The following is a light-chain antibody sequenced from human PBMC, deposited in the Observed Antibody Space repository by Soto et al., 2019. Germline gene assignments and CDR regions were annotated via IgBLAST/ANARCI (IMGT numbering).Light chain of an antibody. CDR1: QAVSTY. CDR2: GAS. CDR3: QQYGSSPRT. J-gene: IGKJ1*01. V-gene: IGKV3-20*01. Sequence: VLTQSPATLSLSPGERATLSCRASQAVSTYVAWYQHKPGQAPRLLIYGASSRATGIPDRFSGSESGTDFTLTISRLEPEDFAVYYCQQYGSSPRTVGQGTKVDSK.